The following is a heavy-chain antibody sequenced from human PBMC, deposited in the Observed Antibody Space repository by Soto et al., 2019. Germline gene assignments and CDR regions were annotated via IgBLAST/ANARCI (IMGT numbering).Heavy chain of an antibody. Sequence: SETLSLTCPFSGFSISSYYWSWIRQPPGKGLEWIGYIYYSGSTNYNPSLKSRVTISVDTSKNQFSLKLSSVTAADTAVYYCARASSLRGPNWFDPWGQGTLVTVSS. D-gene: IGHD6-6*01. CDR2: IYYSGST. V-gene: IGHV4-59*08. J-gene: IGHJ5*02. CDR3: ARASSLRGPNWFDP. CDR1: GFSISSYY.